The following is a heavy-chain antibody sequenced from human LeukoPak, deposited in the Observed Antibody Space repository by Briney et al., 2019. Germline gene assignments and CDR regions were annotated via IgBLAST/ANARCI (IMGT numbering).Heavy chain of an antibody. D-gene: IGHD5-24*01. V-gene: IGHV3-21*01. CDR3: ARDRRWLQLGNWFDP. Sequence: GGSLRLSCAASGFTFSSYSMNWVRQAPGKGLEWVSSISSSSSYIYYADSVKGRFSISRDNAKNSLYLQMNSLRAEDTAVYYCARDRRWLQLGNWFDPWGQGTLVTVSS. CDR1: GFTFSSYS. CDR2: ISSSSSYI. J-gene: IGHJ5*02.